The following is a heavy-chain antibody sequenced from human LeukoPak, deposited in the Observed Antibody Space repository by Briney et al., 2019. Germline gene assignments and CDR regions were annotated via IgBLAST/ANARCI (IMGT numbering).Heavy chain of an antibody. D-gene: IGHD2-2*01. CDR3: AGGYCSSTSCLNYFDY. CDR2: IYPDDSDT. CDR1: GYSFTSYW. V-gene: IGHV5-51*01. J-gene: IGHJ4*02. Sequence: GESLKISCKGSGYSFTSYWIGWVRQMPGKGLEWMGIIYPDDSDTRYSPSFQGQVTISADKSTSTAYLQWSSLKASDTAMYYCAGGYCSSTSCLNYFDYWGQGTLVTVSS.